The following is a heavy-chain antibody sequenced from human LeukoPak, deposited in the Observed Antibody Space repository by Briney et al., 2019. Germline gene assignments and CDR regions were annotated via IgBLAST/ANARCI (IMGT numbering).Heavy chain of an antibody. CDR1: GFTFGSFS. CDR2: ISGSGGST. D-gene: IGHD3-22*01. CDR3: AKDSRGYQDYFDY. Sequence: GGSLRLSCAASGFTFGSFSMSWVRQAPGKGLEWVSVISGSGGSTYYAASVKGRFTISRDNSKNTLYLQMNSLRAEDTAVYYCAKDSRGYQDYFDYWGQGTLVTVSS. J-gene: IGHJ4*02. V-gene: IGHV3-23*01.